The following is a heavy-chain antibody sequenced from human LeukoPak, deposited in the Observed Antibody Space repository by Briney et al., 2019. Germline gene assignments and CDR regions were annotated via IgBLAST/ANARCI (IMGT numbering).Heavy chain of an antibody. CDR1: GGSISSYY. Sequence: SETLSLTCTVSGGSISSYYWSWIRQPAGKGLEWIGRIYTSGSTNYNPSLKRRVTISVDTSKNQFSLKLSSVTAADTAVYYCARVYYSNSYDYWYFDLWGRGTLVTVSS. CDR2: IYTSGST. D-gene: IGHD6-13*01. V-gene: IGHV4-4*07. J-gene: IGHJ2*01. CDR3: ARVYYSNSYDYWYFDL.